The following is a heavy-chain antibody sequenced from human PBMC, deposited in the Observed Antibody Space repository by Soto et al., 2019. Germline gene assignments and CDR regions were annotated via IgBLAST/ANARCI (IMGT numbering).Heavy chain of an antibody. D-gene: IGHD6-13*01. V-gene: IGHV3-23*01. Sequence: GGSLRLSCAASGFTFSSYAMSWVRQAPGKGLEWVSAISGSGGSTYYADSVKGRFTISRDKSKNTLYLQMNSLRAEDTAVYYCAKALPYSSSWYNAFDIWGQGTMVTVSS. CDR3: AKALPYSSSWYNAFDI. CDR2: ISGSGGST. J-gene: IGHJ3*02. CDR1: GFTFSSYA.